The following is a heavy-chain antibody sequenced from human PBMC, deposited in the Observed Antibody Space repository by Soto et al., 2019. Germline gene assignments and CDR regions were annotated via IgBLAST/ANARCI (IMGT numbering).Heavy chain of an antibody. CDR2: IIPIFGTA. D-gene: IGHD5-12*01. CDR1: GGTFSSYT. V-gene: IGHV1-69*12. J-gene: IGHJ2*01. CDR3: ARGNHRWLQLWYFDL. Sequence: QVQLVQSGAEVKKPGSSVTVSCKASGGTFSSYTISWVRQAPGQGLEWMGGIIPIFGTANYAQKFQGRVTITAEESTITAYKELSSLRSEDTAVYYCARGNHRWLQLWYFDLWGRGTLVTVSS.